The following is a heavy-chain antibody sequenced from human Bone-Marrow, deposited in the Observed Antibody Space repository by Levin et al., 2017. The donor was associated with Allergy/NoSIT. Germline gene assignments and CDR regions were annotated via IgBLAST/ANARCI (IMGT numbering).Heavy chain of an antibody. J-gene: IGHJ5*02. CDR3: ARVFYFDISGYYDP. D-gene: IGHD3-22*01. V-gene: IGHV1-18*01. CDR1: GFNFNIYG. Sequence: ASVKVSCRASGFNFNIYGLIWVRQAPGQGLEWMGWISGYNGKTEYAQKLQGRVSMTTDTSTSTAYMELRNLRSDDTALYYCARVFYFDISGYYDPWGQGTLVTVSS. CDR2: ISGYNGKT.